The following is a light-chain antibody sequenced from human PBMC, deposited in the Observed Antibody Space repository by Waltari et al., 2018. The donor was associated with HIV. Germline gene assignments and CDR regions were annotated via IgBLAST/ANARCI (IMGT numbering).Light chain of an antibody. CDR1: QSVRSSY. V-gene: IGKV3-20*01. CDR3: QQYGSSPWT. J-gene: IGKJ1*01. Sequence: EIVLTQSPGTLSLSPGERATLSCRASQSVRSSYLAWYQQKPGQAPRLLIYGASSRDTGIPDRFSGSGSGTDFTLTISRLEPEDFAVYYCQQYGSSPWTFGQGTKVEIK. CDR2: GAS.